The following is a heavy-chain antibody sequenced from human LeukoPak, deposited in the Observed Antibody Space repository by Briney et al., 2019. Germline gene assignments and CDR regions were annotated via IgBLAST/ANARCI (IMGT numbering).Heavy chain of an antibody. D-gene: IGHD5-12*01. J-gene: IGHJ4*02. CDR1: GYSITSTSF. Sequence: PSETLSLTCSVSGYSITSTSFWAWIRQTPGKGLEWIGSINHLGGAYYNPSLESRVTISVDTSKNHFSLNLKSVTAADTAVYYCAREDGSSGYDDFWGQGTLVTVSS. V-gene: IGHV4-38-2*02. CDR2: INHLGGA. CDR3: AREDGSSGYDDF.